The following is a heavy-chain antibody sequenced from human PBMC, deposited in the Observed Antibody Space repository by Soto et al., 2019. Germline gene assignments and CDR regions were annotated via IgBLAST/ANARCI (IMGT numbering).Heavy chain of an antibody. Sequence: PGGSLRLSCEASGFTFTTYSLNWVRQVPGKGLEWVSSISSSSTYIYYSDSVRGRFTISRDNAKNSLYLQMNSLRAEDTAVYYCARDPGSRGNYYFDCWGQGTLVTVSS. CDR1: GFTFTTYS. V-gene: IGHV3-21*01. D-gene: IGHD6-13*01. CDR2: ISSSSTYI. CDR3: ARDPGSRGNYYFDC. J-gene: IGHJ4*02.